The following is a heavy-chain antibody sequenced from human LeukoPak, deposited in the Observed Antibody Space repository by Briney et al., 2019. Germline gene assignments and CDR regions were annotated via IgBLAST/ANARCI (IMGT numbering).Heavy chain of an antibody. D-gene: IGHD2-15*01. V-gene: IGHV3-23*01. CDR2: TVGGGSPNT. CDR3: TKAPIVSCSGAFCYPFDS. J-gene: IGHJ4*02. CDR1: GFYFANYA. Sequence: GGSLRLSCAASGFYFANYAMSWVRQAPGKGLEWVSATVGGGSPNTYHADSVKGRFTISRDNSKNTLFLQMKSLRAEDTAIHYWTKAPIVSCSGAFCYPFDSWGQGTLVTVSS.